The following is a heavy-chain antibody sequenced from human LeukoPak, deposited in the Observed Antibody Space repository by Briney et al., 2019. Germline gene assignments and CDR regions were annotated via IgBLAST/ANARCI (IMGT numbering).Heavy chain of an antibody. V-gene: IGHV1-24*01. J-gene: IGHJ4*02. CDR2: FDPENAEI. D-gene: IGHD3-3*01. Sequence: GASVKVSCKLSGNTLRELPIQWVRQAGGKGLEWMAGFDPENAEIVYAQKFQGRVTMTEDTSTNIAYMELTSLTSDDTALYYCATRGSDFWSGFDYWGQGTQVTVSS. CDR1: GNTLRELP. CDR3: ATRGSDFWSGFDY.